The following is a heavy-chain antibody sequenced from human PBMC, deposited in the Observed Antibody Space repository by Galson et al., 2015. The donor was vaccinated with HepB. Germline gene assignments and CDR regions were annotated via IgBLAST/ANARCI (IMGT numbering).Heavy chain of an antibody. D-gene: IGHD6-13*01. V-gene: IGHV1-69*13. CDR1: GGTFSSYA. J-gene: IGHJ4*02. Sequence: SVKVSCKASGGTFSSYAISWVRQAPGQGLEWMGGIIPIFGTANYAQKFQGRVTITADESTSTAYMELSSLRSEDTAVYYCARDPTPVWQQPQYYFDYWGQGTLVTVSS. CDR2: IIPIFGTA. CDR3: ARDPTPVWQQPQYYFDY.